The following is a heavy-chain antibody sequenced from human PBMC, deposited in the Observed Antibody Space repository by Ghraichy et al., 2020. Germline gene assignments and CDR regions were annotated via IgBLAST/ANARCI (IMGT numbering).Heavy chain of an antibody. CDR2: INHSGST. Sequence: SETLSLTCAVYGGSFSGYYWSWIRQPPGKGLEWIGEINHSGSTNYNPSLKSRVTISVDTSKNQFSLKLSSVTAADTAVYYCARGSPHYGWFDPWGQGTLVTVSS. CDR1: GGSFSGYY. J-gene: IGHJ5*02. D-gene: IGHD3-10*01. V-gene: IGHV4-34*01. CDR3: ARGSPHYGWFDP.